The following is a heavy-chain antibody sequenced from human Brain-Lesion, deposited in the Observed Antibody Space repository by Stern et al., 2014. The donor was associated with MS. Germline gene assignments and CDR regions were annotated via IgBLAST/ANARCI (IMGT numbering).Heavy chain of an antibody. CDR3: AKDGPALVTNWFDP. J-gene: IGHJ5*02. D-gene: IGHD5-18*01. Sequence: MQLVESGPEVKKPGSSVQVSCKASGGTFGTYPITWLRQAPGQGLEWMGRIIPIFGSTNYAQKFQGRVTITADRSTTTVYMKLSSLKSDDAAVYYCAKDGPALVTNWFDPWGRGTLVTVSS. V-gene: IGHV1-69*06. CDR1: GGTFGTYP. CDR2: IIPIFGST.